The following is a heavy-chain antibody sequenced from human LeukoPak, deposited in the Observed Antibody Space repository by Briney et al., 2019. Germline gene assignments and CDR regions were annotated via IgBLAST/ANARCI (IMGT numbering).Heavy chain of an antibody. CDR3: AKDTRRDIVATFVYYYYGMDV. V-gene: IGHV3-23*01. J-gene: IGHJ6*02. CDR2: ISGSGGST. D-gene: IGHD5-12*01. CDR1: GFTFSSYA. Sequence: GASLRLSCAASGFTFSSYAMSWVRQAPGTGLEWVSAISGSGGSTYYADSVKGRFTISRDNSKNTLYLQMNSLRAEDTAVYYCAKDTRRDIVATFVYYYYGMDVWGQGTTVTVSS.